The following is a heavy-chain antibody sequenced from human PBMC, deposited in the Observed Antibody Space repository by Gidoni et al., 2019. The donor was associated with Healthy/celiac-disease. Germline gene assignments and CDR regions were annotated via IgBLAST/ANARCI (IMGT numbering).Heavy chain of an antibody. CDR2: TYYRSKWYN. Sequence: QVQLQQSGPGLVKTSQTLSPTCAISADSCSTNGAAWNWTRQSPSRGIEWLGRTYYRSKWYNDYAVSVKSRITINPDTTKNQFSLQLNSVTPEDTAVYYCARDRSGSYFQEYYFDYWGQGTLVTVSS. J-gene: IGHJ4*02. V-gene: IGHV6-1*01. D-gene: IGHD1-26*01. CDR1: ADSCSTNGAA. CDR3: ARDRSGSYFQEYYFDY.